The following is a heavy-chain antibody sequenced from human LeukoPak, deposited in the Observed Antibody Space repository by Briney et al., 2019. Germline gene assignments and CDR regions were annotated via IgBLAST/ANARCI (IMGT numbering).Heavy chain of an antibody. V-gene: IGHV3-33*01. CDR1: GYTFGTYA. CDR2: MWSDGDNR. Sequence: GGSLRLSCAASGYTFGTYAMHWGRQAPGKGLEWVAVMWSDGDNRYYADSVKGRFTISRDSSKNTLYLEMNSLRAEDTAVYYCVRDRCSGGSCRLFDYWGQGALVTVSS. J-gene: IGHJ4*02. CDR3: VRDRCSGGSCRLFDY. D-gene: IGHD2-15*01.